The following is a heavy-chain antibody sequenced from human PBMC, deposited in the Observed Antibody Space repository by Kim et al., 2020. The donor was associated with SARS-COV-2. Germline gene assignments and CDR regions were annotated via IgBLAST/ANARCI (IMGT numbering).Heavy chain of an antibody. J-gene: IGHJ4*02. D-gene: IGHD3-22*01. CDR3: ARARSTMIVVVTHFDY. Sequence: SLKSRFTMSVDTSTKKFSLKLSSVTAADTAVYYCARARSTMIVVVTHFDYWGQGTLVTVSS. V-gene: IGHV4-31*02.